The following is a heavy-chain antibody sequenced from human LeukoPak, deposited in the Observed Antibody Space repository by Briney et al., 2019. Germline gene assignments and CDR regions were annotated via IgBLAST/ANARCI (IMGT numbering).Heavy chain of an antibody. D-gene: IGHD5-12*01. CDR1: GGSLSSYY. V-gene: IGHV4-4*07. J-gene: IGHJ4*02. Sequence: SETLSLTCNVSGGSLSSYYWSWLRQPAGKGLEWIGQIYISGSTYYNPSLTSRVTMSVVASKDQFSLRLSSLTAADTATYYCARGYSFGSFDYWGQGTLVTVSS. CDR2: IYISGST. CDR3: ARGYSFGSFDY.